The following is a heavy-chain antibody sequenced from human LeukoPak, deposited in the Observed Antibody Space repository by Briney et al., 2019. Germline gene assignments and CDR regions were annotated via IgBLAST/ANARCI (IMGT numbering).Heavy chain of an antibody. CDR2: IIPIFGTA. Sequence: SVKVSCKASGYTFTNYAMNWVRQAPGQGLEWMGGIIPIFGTANYAQKFQGRVTITADESTSTAYMELSSLRSEDTAVYYCARGVDATFGPYNWFDPWGQGTLVTVSS. CDR1: GYTFTNYA. D-gene: IGHD3-16*01. V-gene: IGHV1-69*13. CDR3: ARGVDATFGPYNWFDP. J-gene: IGHJ5*02.